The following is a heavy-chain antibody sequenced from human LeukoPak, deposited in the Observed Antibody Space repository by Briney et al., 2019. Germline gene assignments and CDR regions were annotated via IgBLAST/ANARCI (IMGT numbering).Heavy chain of an antibody. J-gene: IGHJ5*02. CDR3: ARGPLSSRTTWTWFDP. CDR2: VYYNGNT. D-gene: IGHD3/OR15-3a*01. CDR1: GGSISPYY. V-gene: IGHV4-59*01. Sequence: SETLSFTCTVSGGSISPYYWTWIRQPPGKGLEWIGYVYYNGNTNYNPSLKSRITISVDTSKNQFSLRLKSVTAADTAVYYCARGPLSSRTTWTWFDPWGQGTLVTVSS.